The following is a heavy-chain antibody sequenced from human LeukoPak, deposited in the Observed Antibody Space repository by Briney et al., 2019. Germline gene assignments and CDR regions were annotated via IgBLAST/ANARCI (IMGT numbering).Heavy chain of an antibody. Sequence: ASVKVSCKASGYTFTGYYMHWVRQAPGQGLEWMGWISPDSGDTNYAQKFQGRVTMTRDTSISAAYMELSRLTSDDTAVFYCAREESSCSGGSCYIDYWGQGPLVTVSS. V-gene: IGHV1-2*02. CDR2: ISPDSGDT. D-gene: IGHD2-15*01. CDR3: AREESSCSGGSCYIDY. CDR1: GYTFTGYY. J-gene: IGHJ4*02.